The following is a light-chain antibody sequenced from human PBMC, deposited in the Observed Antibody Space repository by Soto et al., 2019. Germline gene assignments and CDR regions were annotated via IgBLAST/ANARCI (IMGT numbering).Light chain of an antibody. CDR1: QSVSSSY. CDR3: QHYGSSPPYT. J-gene: IGKJ2*01. V-gene: IGKV3-20*01. CDR2: GAS. Sequence: ETVLTQSPGTLSLSPGERATLSCRASQSVSSSYLAWYQQKPGQAPRLLIYGASSRAAGIPDTLSGSGSGTDFTLTISRLEPEDFAVYYCQHYGSSPPYTFGQGTKLEIK.